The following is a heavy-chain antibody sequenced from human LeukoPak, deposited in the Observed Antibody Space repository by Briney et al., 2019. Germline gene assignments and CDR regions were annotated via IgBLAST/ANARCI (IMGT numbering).Heavy chain of an antibody. D-gene: IGHD1-26*01. J-gene: IGHJ5*02. V-gene: IGHV3-21*01. CDR1: GFTFSSYT. Sequence: GGSLRLSCAASGFTFSSYTMNWVRQAPGKGLEWVSSISSSSSYIYYADSVKGRFTISRDNAKNSLYLQMNSLRAEDTAVYYCASYSGSYPYNWFDPWGQGTLVTVSS. CDR2: ISSSSSYI. CDR3: ASYSGSYPYNWFDP.